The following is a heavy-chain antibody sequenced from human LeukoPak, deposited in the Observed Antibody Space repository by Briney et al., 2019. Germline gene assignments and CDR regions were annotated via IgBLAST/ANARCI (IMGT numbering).Heavy chain of an antibody. CDR3: AKNRDSSDYPRDFDF. CDR1: GFTFSSYG. Sequence: GGSLRLSCAAFGFTFSSYGMHWVRQTPGKGLKWVAFIRHDGSYQQYADSVKGRFTVSRDNSKDMVYLQMNSLRTEDTAVYYCAKNRDSSDYPRDFDFWGQGTLVTVSS. J-gene: IGHJ4*02. D-gene: IGHD3-22*01. CDR2: IRHDGSYQ. V-gene: IGHV3-30*02.